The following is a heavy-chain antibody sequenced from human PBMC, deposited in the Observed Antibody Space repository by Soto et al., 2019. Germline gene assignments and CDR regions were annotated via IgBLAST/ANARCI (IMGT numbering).Heavy chain of an antibody. J-gene: IGHJ6*04. CDR1: GYTFTSYG. CDR2: MNPNSGNT. D-gene: IGHD4-17*01. Sequence: ASVKVSCKASGYTFTSYGISWVRQATGQGLEWMGWMNPNSGNTGYAQKFQGRVTMTRNTSISTAYMELSSLRSDDTAVYYCARELNDSGEYGMDASGKAPTASVPS. V-gene: IGHV1-8*02. CDR3: ARELNDSGEYGMDA.